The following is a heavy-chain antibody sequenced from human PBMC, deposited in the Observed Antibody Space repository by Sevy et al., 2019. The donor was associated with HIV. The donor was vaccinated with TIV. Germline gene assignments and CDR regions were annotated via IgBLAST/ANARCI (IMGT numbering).Heavy chain of an antibody. Sequence: GGSLRLSCAASGFTFSSYSMNWVRQAPGKGLEWVSSISSSSSYMYYADSVKGRFTISRDNAKNSLYLQMNSLRAEDTAVYYCARERTMVRGATYYFDYWCQGTLVTVSS. CDR1: GFTFSSYS. V-gene: IGHV3-21*01. D-gene: IGHD3-10*01. CDR2: ISSSSSYM. J-gene: IGHJ4*02. CDR3: ARERTMVRGATYYFDY.